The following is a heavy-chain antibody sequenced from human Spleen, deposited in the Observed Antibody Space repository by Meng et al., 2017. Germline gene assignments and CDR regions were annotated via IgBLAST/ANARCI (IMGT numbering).Heavy chain of an antibody. D-gene: IGHD3-22*01. CDR3: ATLYYYDSSGYYSRVYYGMDV. Sequence: GGSLRLSCAASGFTFGNYAMHWVRQAPGKGLEWVAVISYDGSNKYYADSVKGRFTISRDNSKNTLYLQMNSLRAEDTAVYYCATLYYYDSSGYYSRVYYGMDVWGQGTTVTVSS. CDR2: ISYDGSNK. V-gene: IGHV3-30*01. CDR1: GFTFGNYA. J-gene: IGHJ6*02.